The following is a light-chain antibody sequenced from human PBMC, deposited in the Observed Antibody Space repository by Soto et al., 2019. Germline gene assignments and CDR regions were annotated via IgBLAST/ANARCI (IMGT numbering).Light chain of an antibody. Sequence: NFMLTQPHSVSESPGKTLSISCTRSSGSIANNYVQWYQQRPGSAPTTVIYENNQRLSGVPDRFSGSTDGSSNSASLTISGLQTEDEADSSCQSYDSDFLVLGGGPKVTVL. CDR3: QSYDSDFLV. CDR2: ENN. V-gene: IGLV6-57*04. CDR1: SGSIANNY. J-gene: IGLJ2*01.